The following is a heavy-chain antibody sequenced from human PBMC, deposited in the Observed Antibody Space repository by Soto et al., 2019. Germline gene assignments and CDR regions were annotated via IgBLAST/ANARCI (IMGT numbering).Heavy chain of an antibody. CDR3: ARDHVVSRNWFDP. Sequence: EVQLVESGGGLVQPGGSLRLSCAASGFTFSSYWMHWVRQAPGKVLVWVSRINSDGSSTSYADSVKGRFTISRDNAKNTLDLQMNSLRAEDTAVYYCARDHVVSRNWFDPWGQGTLVTVSS. CDR2: INSDGSST. CDR1: GFTFSSYW. J-gene: IGHJ5*02. V-gene: IGHV3-74*01.